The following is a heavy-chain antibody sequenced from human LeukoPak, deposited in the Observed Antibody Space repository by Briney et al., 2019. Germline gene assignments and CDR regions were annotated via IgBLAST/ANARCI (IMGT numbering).Heavy chain of an antibody. CDR2: ISAYNGNT. CDR1: GYTFTSYG. Sequence: GASVKVSCKASGYTFTSYGISWVRQAPGQGLEWMGWISAYNGNTNYAQKLQGGVTMTRNTSISTAYMELSSLRSEDTAVYYCARGLGITPNYWGQGTLVTVSS. D-gene: IGHD3-10*01. V-gene: IGHV1-18*01. CDR3: ARGLGITPNY. J-gene: IGHJ4*02.